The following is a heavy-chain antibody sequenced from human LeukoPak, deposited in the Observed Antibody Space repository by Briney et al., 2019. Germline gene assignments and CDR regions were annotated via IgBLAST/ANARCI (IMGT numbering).Heavy chain of an antibody. D-gene: IGHD3-16*01. CDR2: IWYDGSNK. CDR3: ARDRGSYFDY. J-gene: IGHJ4*02. CDR1: GFTFSNYW. Sequence: GGSLRLSCAASGFTFSNYWMHWVRQAPGKGLEWVAVIWYDGSNKYYADSVKGRFTISRDNSKNTLYLQMNSLRAEDTAVYYCARDRGSYFDYWGQGTLVTVSS. V-gene: IGHV3-33*08.